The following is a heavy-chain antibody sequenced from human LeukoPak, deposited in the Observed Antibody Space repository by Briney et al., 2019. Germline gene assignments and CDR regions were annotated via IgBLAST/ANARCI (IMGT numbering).Heavy chain of an antibody. CDR1: GGTLSSYA. D-gene: IGHD5-24*01. Sequence: SVKVSCKASGGTLSSYAISWVRQAPGQGLEWMGGLIPIFGTANYAQRFQGRVTITTDESTSTAYMELSSLRSEDTAIYYCARXXRWLQLLGYFDYXGQXTXVTVXS. J-gene: IGHJ4*02. CDR2: LIPIFGTA. V-gene: IGHV1-69*05. CDR3: ARXXRWLQLLGYFDY.